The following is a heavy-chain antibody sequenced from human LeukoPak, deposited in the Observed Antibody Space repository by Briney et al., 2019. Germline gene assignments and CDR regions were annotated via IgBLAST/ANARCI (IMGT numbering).Heavy chain of an antibody. CDR3: AKAGVEDNYYFDY. CDR1: GFTFDDYA. Sequence: GRSLRLSRAASGFTFDDYAMHWVRQAPGKGLEWVSGISWNSGSIGYADSVKGRFTISRDNAKNSLYLQMNSLRAEDTALYYCAKAGVEDNYYFDYWGQGTLVTVSS. CDR2: ISWNSGSI. J-gene: IGHJ4*02. D-gene: IGHD3-10*01. V-gene: IGHV3-9*01.